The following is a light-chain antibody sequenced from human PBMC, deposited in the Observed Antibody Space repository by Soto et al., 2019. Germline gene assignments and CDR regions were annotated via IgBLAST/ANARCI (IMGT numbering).Light chain of an antibody. J-gene: IGKJ1*01. CDR3: QQYGSSPRT. CDR2: GAS. CDR1: QSVNIY. Sequence: EIVMTQSPATLSVSPGERATLSCRASQSVNIYLAWYQQKPGQAPRLLIYGASARALGIPDRFSGSGSGTEFSFTVTSLQSEDFAVYYCQQYGSSPRTFGQGTKVDIK. V-gene: IGKV3-15*01.